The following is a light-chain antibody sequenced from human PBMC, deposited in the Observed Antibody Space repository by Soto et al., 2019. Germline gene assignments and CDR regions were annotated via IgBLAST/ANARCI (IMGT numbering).Light chain of an antibody. Sequence: LTXPASVSWSPGQSITISCTGSSSDVGDYNYVSWYQQHPGKAPKLMIYEIRNRPSGVSSRFSGSKSGNTASLTISGLQAEDEADYYCTSYTTSPTLYVFGTGTKVTVL. V-gene: IGLV2-14*01. CDR3: TSYTTSPTLYV. CDR2: EIR. J-gene: IGLJ1*01. CDR1: SSDVGDYNY.